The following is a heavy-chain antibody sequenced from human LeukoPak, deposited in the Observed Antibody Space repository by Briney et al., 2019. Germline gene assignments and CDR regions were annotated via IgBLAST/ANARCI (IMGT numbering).Heavy chain of an antibody. V-gene: IGHV3-30*18. J-gene: IGHJ4*02. CDR3: AKYLAVAGPNYFDY. Sequence: PGRSLRLSCAASGFTFSSYGMHWVRQAPGKGLEWVAVISYDGSNKYYADSVKGRFTISRDNSKNTLYLQMNSLRAEDTAVYYCAKYLAVAGPNYFDYWGQGTLVTVSS. CDR2: ISYDGSNK. CDR1: GFTFSSYG. D-gene: IGHD6-19*01.